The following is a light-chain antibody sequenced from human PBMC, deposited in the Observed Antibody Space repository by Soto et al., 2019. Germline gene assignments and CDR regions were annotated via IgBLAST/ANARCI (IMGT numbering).Light chain of an antibody. CDR2: AAS. V-gene: IGKV1-39*01. CDR3: QQNYVIPIT. CDR1: PSIATY. Sequence: DIQMTQSPSSISASVGDRVTITCRASPSIATYLNWYQHKLGEAPKLLIYAASSLQTGVPSRFSGSGSGTDFTLTISSLQPEDFATYFCQQNYVIPITFGQGTRLEIK. J-gene: IGKJ5*01.